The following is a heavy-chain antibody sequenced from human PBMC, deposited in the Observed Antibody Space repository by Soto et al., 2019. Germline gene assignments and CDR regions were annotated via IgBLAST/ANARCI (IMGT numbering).Heavy chain of an antibody. J-gene: IGHJ5*02. CDR1: GGSISSSSYY. D-gene: IGHD1-7*01. CDR2: IYYSGST. Sequence: SETLSLTCTVSGGSISSSSYYWGWIRQPPGKGLEWIGSIYYSGSTYYKPSLKSRVTISVDTSKNQFSLKLSSVTAADTAVYYCARQSKLELVDWFDPWGQGTLVTVSS. V-gene: IGHV4-39*01. CDR3: ARQSKLELVDWFDP.